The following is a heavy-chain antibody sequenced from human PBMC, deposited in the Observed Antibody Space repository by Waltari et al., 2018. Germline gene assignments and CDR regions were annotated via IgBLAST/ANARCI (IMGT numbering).Heavy chain of an antibody. CDR3: ARDKYYDFWSGYYTDYYYGMDV. Sequence: EVQLVESGGGLVQPGGSLRLSCAASGFTFSSYWMSWVRQAPGTGLEWVANIKQDGSEKYYVDSVKGRFTISRDNAKNSLYLQMNSLRAEDTAVYYCARDKYYDFWSGYYTDYYYGMDVWGQGTTVTVSS. V-gene: IGHV3-7*01. D-gene: IGHD3-3*01. CDR1: GFTFSSYW. J-gene: IGHJ6*02. CDR2: IKQDGSEK.